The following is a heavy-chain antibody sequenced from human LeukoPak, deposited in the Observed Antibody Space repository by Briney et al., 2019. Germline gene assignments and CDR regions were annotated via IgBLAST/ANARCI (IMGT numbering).Heavy chain of an antibody. J-gene: IGHJ4*02. CDR3: AKDRDDFWSGYSDY. Sequence: GGSLRLSWAASGFTFSSYAMSWVRQAPGKGLEWVSAISGSGGSTYYADSVKGRFTISRDNSKNTLYLQMNSLRAEDTAVYYCAKDRDDFWSGYSDYWGQGTLVTVSS. CDR1: GFTFSSYA. V-gene: IGHV3-23*01. CDR2: ISGSGGST. D-gene: IGHD3-3*01.